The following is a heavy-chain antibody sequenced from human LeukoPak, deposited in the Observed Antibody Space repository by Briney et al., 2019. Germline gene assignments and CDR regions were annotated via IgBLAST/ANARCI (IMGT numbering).Heavy chain of an antibody. Sequence: GGSLRLSCAASGFTFSSYGMHWVRQAPGKGLEWVAFIRYDGSNKYYADSVKGRFTISRDNSKNTLYLQMNSLRAEDTAVYYCAKDSQDSSGWYYYFDYWGQGTLVTVSS. D-gene: IGHD6-19*01. CDR2: IRYDGSNK. V-gene: IGHV3-30*02. CDR3: AKDSQDSSGWYYYFDY. J-gene: IGHJ4*02. CDR1: GFTFSSYG.